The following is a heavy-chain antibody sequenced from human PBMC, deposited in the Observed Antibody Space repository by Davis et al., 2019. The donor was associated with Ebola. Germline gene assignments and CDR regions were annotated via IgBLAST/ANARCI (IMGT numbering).Heavy chain of an antibody. CDR3: ARDPGTPNY. CDR2: IYHSGST. CDR1: GGSISSGGYS. Sequence: MPSETLSLTCAVSGGSISSGGYSWSWIRQPPGKGLEWIGYIYHSGSTNYNPSLKSRVTISVDTSKNQFSLKLSSVTAADTAVYYCARDPGTPNYWGQGTLVTVSS. J-gene: IGHJ4*02. V-gene: IGHV4-30-2*01. D-gene: IGHD2-15*01.